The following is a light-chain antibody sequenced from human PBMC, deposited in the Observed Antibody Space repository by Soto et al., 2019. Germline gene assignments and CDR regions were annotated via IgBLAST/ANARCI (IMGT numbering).Light chain of an antibody. CDR1: QSVSSY. Sequence: EIVLTQSPGILSLSPGERATLSCRASQSVSSYLAWYQQKPGQAPRLLIYDTSNRATGIPARFSGSGSGTDFTLTISSLEPEDFAVYYCQQRSTWLRTFGQGTRVEIK. CDR2: DTS. J-gene: IGKJ1*01. CDR3: QQRSTWLRT. V-gene: IGKV3-11*01.